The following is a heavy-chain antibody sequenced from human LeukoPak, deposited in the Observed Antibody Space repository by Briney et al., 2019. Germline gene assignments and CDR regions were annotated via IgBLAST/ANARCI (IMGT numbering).Heavy chain of an antibody. CDR3: ARSHITMVRGVIQYYYYMDV. Sequence: GGSLRLSCATSEFTFSAYAMHWIRQAPGRGLEWVAFVRYGGNIKYYADSVKGRFTISRDNSKNTLYLQMNSLRAEDTAVYYCARSHITMVRGVIQYYYYMDVWGKGTTVTVSS. J-gene: IGHJ6*03. V-gene: IGHV3-30*02. CDR2: VRYGGNIK. CDR1: EFTFSAYA. D-gene: IGHD3-10*01.